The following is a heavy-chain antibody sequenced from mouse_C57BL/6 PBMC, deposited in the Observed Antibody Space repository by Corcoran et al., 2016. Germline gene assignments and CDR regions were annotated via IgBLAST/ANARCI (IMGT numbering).Heavy chain of an antibody. J-gene: IGHJ3*01. V-gene: IGHV9-3*01. Sequence: QIQLVQSGPELKKPGEPVKISCKASVYTFTTYGMSWVKQAPGKGLKWMGWINTYSGVPTYADDFKGRFAFSLETSASTAYLQINNLKNEDTATYFCARVDDGYSPWFAYWGQGTLVTVSA. D-gene: IGHD2-3*01. CDR1: VYTFTTYG. CDR3: ARVDDGYSPWFAY. CDR2: INTYSGVP.